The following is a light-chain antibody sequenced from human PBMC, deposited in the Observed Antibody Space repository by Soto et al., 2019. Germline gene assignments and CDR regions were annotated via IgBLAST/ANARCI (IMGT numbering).Light chain of an antibody. J-gene: IGKJ3*01. Sequence: EIVLTQSPGTLSLSPGERATLSCRASQSVSSSYLAWYQPKPGQAPRLLIYGASSMATGIPGRFSGSGSGTDFTLTISRLEPEDFALYYCQQYASSPQFTFGPRTKVDIK. V-gene: IGKV3-20*01. CDR1: QSVSSSY. CDR2: GAS. CDR3: QQYASSPQFT.